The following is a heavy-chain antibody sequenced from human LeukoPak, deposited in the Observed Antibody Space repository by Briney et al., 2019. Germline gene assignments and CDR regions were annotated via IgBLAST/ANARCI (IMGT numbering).Heavy chain of an antibody. CDR1: GIXVSSNH. Sequence: GGSLRLSCAASGIXVSSNHISWVRQAPGKGLEWVSVIYSGGSTYYADSVKGRFTISRDNSKNSLYLQMNSLRAEDTAVYYCAHYGDYFNYYYGMDVWGQGTSVTVSS. J-gene: IGHJ6*02. CDR2: IYSGGST. D-gene: IGHD4-17*01. V-gene: IGHV3-66*01. CDR3: AHYGDYFNYYYGMDV.